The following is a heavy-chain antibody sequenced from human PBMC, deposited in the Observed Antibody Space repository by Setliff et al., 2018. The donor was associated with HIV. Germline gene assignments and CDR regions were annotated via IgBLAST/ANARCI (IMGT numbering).Heavy chain of an antibody. CDR3: AKGPSYSSSFDY. J-gene: IGHJ4*02. CDR1: GFTFSTYG. V-gene: IGHV3-30*02. D-gene: IGHD6-13*01. CDR2: ILFDGTYK. Sequence: HPGGSLRLSCAASGFTFSTYGMHWVRQAPGKGLEWVASILFDGTYKWYGDSVKGRFTISRDNSKNTLYLQMNSLRAEDTALYYCAKGPSYSSSFDYWGQGTLVTVSS.